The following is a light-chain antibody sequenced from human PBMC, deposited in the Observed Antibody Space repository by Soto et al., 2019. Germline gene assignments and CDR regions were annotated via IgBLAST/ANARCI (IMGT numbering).Light chain of an antibody. CDR3: QHYNTYPWT. CDR2: KAS. Sequence: DIKMTQSPSILSASVGDRVTITCRASQSISSWLAWYQQKPGKAPNLLIHKASHLESGVPSRFSGSGSGTEFTLTISSLKTGDFATYYCQHYNTYPWTFGQGTKVDIK. V-gene: IGKV1-5*03. CDR1: QSISSW. J-gene: IGKJ1*01.